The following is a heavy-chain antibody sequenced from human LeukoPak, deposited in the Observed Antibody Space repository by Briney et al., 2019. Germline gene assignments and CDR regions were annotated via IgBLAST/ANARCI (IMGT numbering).Heavy chain of an antibody. CDR1: GLTLNNYG. Sequence: PGRSLRLSCAASGLTLNNYGMHWVRQAPGKGLEWVAVIWYDGSNKFYADSVRGRFTISSDDSKKTLNLQMNSLRAEDTAVYYCARGGSDFGGRYGMDVWGQGTTVTVSS. J-gene: IGHJ6*02. D-gene: IGHD3-3*01. CDR2: IWYDGSNK. V-gene: IGHV3-33*01. CDR3: ARGGSDFGGRYGMDV.